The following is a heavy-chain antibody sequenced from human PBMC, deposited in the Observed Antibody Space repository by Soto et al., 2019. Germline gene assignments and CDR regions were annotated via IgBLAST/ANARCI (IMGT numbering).Heavy chain of an antibody. Sequence: PGGSLRLSCAASGFPVSINYMSLVRQSPGKGLEWVSVIYSGGSTYYADSVKGRFTISRDNSKNTLYLQMNSLRAEDTAVYYCARGSSGWYDGYYDYGMDVWGQGNRVTVSS. CDR3: ARGSSGWYDGYYDYGMDV. J-gene: IGHJ6*02. D-gene: IGHD6-19*01. V-gene: IGHV3-53*01. CDR1: GFPVSINY. CDR2: IYSGGST.